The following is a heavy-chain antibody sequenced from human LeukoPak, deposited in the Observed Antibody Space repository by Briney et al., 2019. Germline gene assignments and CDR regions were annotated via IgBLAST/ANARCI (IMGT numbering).Heavy chain of an antibody. V-gene: IGHV3-23*01. Sequence: PGGSLRLSCAASGFTFSSYAMSWVRQAPGKGLEWVSAISGSGGSTYYADSVKGRFTISRDNAKNSLYLQMNSLRAEDTAVYYCARGPYYYGSGSSNFDYWGQGTLVTVSS. J-gene: IGHJ4*02. CDR1: GFTFSSYA. CDR3: ARGPYYYGSGSSNFDY. CDR2: ISGSGGST. D-gene: IGHD3-10*01.